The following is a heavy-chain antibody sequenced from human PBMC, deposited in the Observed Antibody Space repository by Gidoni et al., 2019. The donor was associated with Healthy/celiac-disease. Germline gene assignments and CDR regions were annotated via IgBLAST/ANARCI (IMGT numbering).Heavy chain of an antibody. CDR3: AREPMVRGGMPGRGMDV. V-gene: IGHV1-69*04. D-gene: IGHD3-10*01. CDR2: IIPSLGIA. Sequence: QVPLVHSGAEVTKPGSSVKVSCQASGGTFRRHPIRWVRQAPGQGREWMGRIIPSLGIANDEQKCQGRVMMTEDKSTSTAYMGLSSLRSEDTAVYYCAREPMVRGGMPGRGMDVWGQGTTVTVSS. CDR1: GGTFRRHP. J-gene: IGHJ6*02.